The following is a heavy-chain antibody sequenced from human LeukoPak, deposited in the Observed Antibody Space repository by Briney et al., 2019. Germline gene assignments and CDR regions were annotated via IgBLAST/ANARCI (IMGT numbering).Heavy chain of an antibody. D-gene: IGHD3-22*01. Sequence: GGSLRLSCAASGFTFDDYGMSWVRQAPGKGLEWVSGINWNGGSTGYADSVKGRFTISRDNAKNSLYLQMNSLRAEDTAVYYCARDPRGYYDSSGYYPDDAFDIWGQGTMVTVSS. CDR3: ARDPRGYYDSSGYYPDDAFDI. CDR1: GFTFDDYG. CDR2: INWNGGST. V-gene: IGHV3-20*04. J-gene: IGHJ3*02.